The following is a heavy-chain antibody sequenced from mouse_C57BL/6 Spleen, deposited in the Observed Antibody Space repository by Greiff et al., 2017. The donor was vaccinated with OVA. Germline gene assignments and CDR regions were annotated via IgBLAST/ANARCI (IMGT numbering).Heavy chain of an antibody. D-gene: IGHD1-1*01. V-gene: IGHV1-39*01. CDR2: INPNYGTT. CDR1: GYSFTDYH. Sequence: EVQLQQSGPELVKPGASVKISCKASGYSFTDYHMNWVKQSNGKSLEWIGVINPNYGTTSYNQKFKGKATLTVDQSSSTAYMQLNSLTSEDSAVYYCARSHYYGSSYEGYYFDYWGQGTTLTVSS. J-gene: IGHJ2*01. CDR3: ARSHYYGSSYEGYYFDY.